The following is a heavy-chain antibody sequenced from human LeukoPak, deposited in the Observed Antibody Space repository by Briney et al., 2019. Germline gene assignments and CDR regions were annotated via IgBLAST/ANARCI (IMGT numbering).Heavy chain of an antibody. CDR1: GFTFSSYS. J-gene: IGHJ4*02. CDR3: ARDYTGMAKFDY. Sequence: PGGSLRLSCAASGFTFSSYSMDWVRQAPGKGLEWVSSISSSSNYIYYEDSLKGRFTISRDNAKNSLYLQMNCLRAEDTAVYYCARDYTGMAKFDYWGQGTLVTVSS. CDR2: ISSSSNYI. D-gene: IGHD5-24*01. V-gene: IGHV3-21*01.